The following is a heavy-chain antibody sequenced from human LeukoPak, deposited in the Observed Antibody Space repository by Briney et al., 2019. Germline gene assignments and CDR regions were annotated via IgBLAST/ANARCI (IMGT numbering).Heavy chain of an antibody. CDR1: GFTVSSNY. Sequence: PGGSLRLSCAASGFTVSSNYMSWVRQAPGKGLEWVSVIYSGGSTYYADSVKGRFTISRDNSKNTLYLQVNSLRAEDTAVYYCAGVVVIPSDAFDIWGRGTMVTVSS. CDR2: IYSGGST. J-gene: IGHJ3*02. CDR3: AGVVVIPSDAFDI. V-gene: IGHV3-66*01. D-gene: IGHD3-22*01.